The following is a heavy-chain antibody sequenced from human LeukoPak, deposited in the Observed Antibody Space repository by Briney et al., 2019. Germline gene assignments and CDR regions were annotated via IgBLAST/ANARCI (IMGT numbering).Heavy chain of an antibody. J-gene: IGHJ4*02. CDR2: IYYSGST. CDR1: GGSISSYY. CDR3: ARYRVDGSGTYYTIDY. V-gene: IGHV4-59*01. Sequence: PSETLSLTCTVSGGSISSYYWSWIRQPPGKGLESIGYIYYSGSTNYNPSLRSRVTISVDTSKNQFSLKLRSVTAADTAVYYCARYRVDGSGTYYTIDYWGQGTLVTVSS. D-gene: IGHD3-10*01.